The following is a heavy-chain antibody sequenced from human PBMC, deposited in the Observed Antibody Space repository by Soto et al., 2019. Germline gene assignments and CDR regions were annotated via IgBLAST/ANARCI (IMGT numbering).Heavy chain of an antibody. J-gene: IGHJ6*02. Sequence: PSETLSLTCTVSGGSISSSSYYWGWIRQPPGKGLEWVGRIYYSGSTYYNPSLKSRVTISVDTSKNQFSLKLSSVTAADTAVYYCASDGPLGFGIAAACRKSCYYYYGMDVWGQGTTVTVSS. CDR2: IYYSGST. CDR3: ASDGPLGFGIAAACRKSCYYYYGMDV. D-gene: IGHD6-13*01. CDR1: GGSISSSSYY. V-gene: IGHV4-39*01.